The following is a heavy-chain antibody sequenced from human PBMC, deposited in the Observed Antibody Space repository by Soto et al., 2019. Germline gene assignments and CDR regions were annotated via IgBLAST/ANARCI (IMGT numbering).Heavy chain of an antibody. CDR2: IIPIFGTA. J-gene: IGHJ6*02. CDR3: ARDQLASGYYYYGMDV. D-gene: IGHD6-6*01. CDR1: GGTFSSDA. Sequence: QVQLVQSGAEVKKPGSSVKVSCKASGGTFSSDAISWVRQAPGQGLEWMGGIIPIFGTANYAQKFQGRVTITADESTSTAYMVLSSLRSEDTAVYYCARDQLASGYYYYGMDVWGQGTTVTVSS. V-gene: IGHV1-69*12.